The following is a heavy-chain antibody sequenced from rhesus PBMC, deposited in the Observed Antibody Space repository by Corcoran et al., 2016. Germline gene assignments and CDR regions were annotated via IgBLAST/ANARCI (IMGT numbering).Heavy chain of an antibody. CDR2: VEPEEGEA. Sequence: EVQLVQSGAEVKKPGASVKISCKASGYTFTDYYLHWVRQAPGKGLEWMGSVEPEEGEAIHAHKFQDRVTITADKSRDTAYMELSSLRSEDTAVYYCATLWEVVSDYWGQGVLVTVSS. CDR1: GYTFTDYY. V-gene: IGHV1-111*02. J-gene: IGHJ4*01. D-gene: IGHD2-21*01. CDR3: ATLWEVVSDY.